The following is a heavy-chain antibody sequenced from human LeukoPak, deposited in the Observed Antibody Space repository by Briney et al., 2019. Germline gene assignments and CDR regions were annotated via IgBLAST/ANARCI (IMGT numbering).Heavy chain of an antibody. CDR1: GFTFTTYA. CDR2: ISDSGGST. D-gene: IGHD6-19*01. V-gene: IGHV3-23*01. Sequence: SGGSLRLSCAASGFTFTTYAMSWVRQAPEKGLEWVSGISDSGGSTYYADSVKGRFTISRDNSKNTLYLQMNSLRAEDTAVYYCAKMPVSYSSGWSNFDYWGQGTLVTVSS. CDR3: AKMPVSYSSGWSNFDY. J-gene: IGHJ4*02.